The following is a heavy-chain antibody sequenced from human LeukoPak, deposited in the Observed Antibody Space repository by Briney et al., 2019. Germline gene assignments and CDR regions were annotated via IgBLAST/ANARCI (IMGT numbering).Heavy chain of an antibody. CDR1: GGTFSNYA. D-gene: IGHD1-1*01. CDR2: FIPIFGPG. V-gene: IGHV1-69*01. CDR3: ARRREGLGTTGTTEGIWFDP. J-gene: IGHJ5*02. Sequence: GASVKVSCKASGGTFSNYAVSWVRQAPGQGFEWMGGFIPIFGPGNYAQKFQGRVTITADESTSTAYMELSSLRSEDTAVYYCARRREGLGTTGTTEGIWFDPWGQGTLVTVSS.